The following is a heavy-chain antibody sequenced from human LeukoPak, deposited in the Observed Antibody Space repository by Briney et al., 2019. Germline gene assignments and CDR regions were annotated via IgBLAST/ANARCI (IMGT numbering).Heavy chain of an antibody. CDR3: ARALKELRRRIGGTTTFEYYYYMDV. D-gene: IGHD1-26*01. CDR2: INTNTGNP. J-gene: IGHJ6*03. CDR1: GYTFTSYA. V-gene: IGHV7-4-1*02. Sequence: ASVKVSRKASGYTFTSYAMNWVRQAPGQGLEWMGWINTNTGNPTYAQGLTGRFVFSLDTSVSTAYLQISSLKAEDTAVYYCARALKELRRRIGGTTTFEYYYYMDVWGKGTTVTISS.